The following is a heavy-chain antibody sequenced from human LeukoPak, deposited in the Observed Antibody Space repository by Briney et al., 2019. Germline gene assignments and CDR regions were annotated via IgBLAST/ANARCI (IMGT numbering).Heavy chain of an antibody. J-gene: IGHJ4*02. CDR1: GFTFTNAW. V-gene: IGHV3-15*01. CDR2: IKTKADGGTV. Sequence: PGGSLRLSCAASGFTFTNAWMTWVRQAPEKGLEWLGRIKTKADGGTVDYGAPVKGRFSISRDDSKNRVFLQMNSLTTDDTAVYYCFTNWVKGDYTSTTYFADYWGQGTLVTVSS. CDR3: FTNWVKGDYTSTTYFADY. D-gene: IGHD4-17*01.